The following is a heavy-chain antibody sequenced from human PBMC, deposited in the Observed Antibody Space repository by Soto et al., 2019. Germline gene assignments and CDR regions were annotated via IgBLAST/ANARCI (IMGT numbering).Heavy chain of an antibody. D-gene: IGHD6-6*01. Sequence: PGESLKISCKGSGYSFTTYWIAWVRQMPGKGLEWMGIIYPGDSDTRYSPSFQGQVTISADKSISTAYLQWSSLKASDTAMYYCARVTARLWDYYFDYWGQGTLVTVSS. J-gene: IGHJ4*02. CDR1: GYSFTTYW. V-gene: IGHV5-51*01. CDR2: IYPGDSDT. CDR3: ARVTARLWDYYFDY.